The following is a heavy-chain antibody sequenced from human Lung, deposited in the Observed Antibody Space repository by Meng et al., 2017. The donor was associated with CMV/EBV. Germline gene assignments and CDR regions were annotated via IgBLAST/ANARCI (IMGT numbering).Heavy chain of an antibody. CDR1: GFTFSSYA. CDR3: AKAGCSSTSCYGWYLDF. V-gene: IGHV3-23*01. Sequence: GGSXRLXCAASGFTFSSYAMSWVRQAPGKGLEWVSAISGSGGSTYYADSVKGRFTISRDNSKNTLYLKMNSVRAEETAVYYCAKAGCSSTSCYGWYLDFWGRGXLVTVSS. J-gene: IGHJ2*01. CDR2: ISGSGGST. D-gene: IGHD2-2*01.